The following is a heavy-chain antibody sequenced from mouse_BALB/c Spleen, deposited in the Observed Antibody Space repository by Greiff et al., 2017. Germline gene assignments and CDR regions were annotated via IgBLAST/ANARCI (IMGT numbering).Heavy chain of an antibody. CDR2: ISSGSSTI. CDR1: GFTFSSFG. CDR3: ARFNGNYLGAMDY. D-gene: IGHD2-1*01. V-gene: IGHV5-17*02. J-gene: IGHJ4*01. Sequence: EVQLVESGGGLVQPGGSRKLSCAASGFTFSSFGMHWVRQAPEKGLEWVAYISSGSSTIYYADTVKGRFTISRDNPKNTLFLQMTSLRSEDTAMYVCARFNGNYLGAMDYWGQGTSVTVSS.